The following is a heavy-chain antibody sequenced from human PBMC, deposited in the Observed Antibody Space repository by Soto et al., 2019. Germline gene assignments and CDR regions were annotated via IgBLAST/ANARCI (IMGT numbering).Heavy chain of an antibody. CDR2: ISSSSSYI. CDR1: GFTFSSYS. CDR3: ARCSGGSCTFDY. V-gene: IGHV3-21*01. D-gene: IGHD2-15*01. Sequence: EVQLVESGGGLVKPGGSLRLSCAASGFTFSSYSMNWVRQAPGKGLEWVSSISSSSSYIYYADSVKGRFTISRDNDKNSLYLQMNSLRAEDTAVYYCARCSGGSCTFDYWGQGTLVTVSS. J-gene: IGHJ4*02.